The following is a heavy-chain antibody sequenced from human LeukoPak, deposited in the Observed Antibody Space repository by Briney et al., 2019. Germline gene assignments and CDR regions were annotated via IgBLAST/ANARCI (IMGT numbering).Heavy chain of an antibody. CDR3: ARHHPALVD. D-gene: IGHD2-8*02. Sequence: PGGSLRLSCAASGFTFSSHWMSWVRQAPGKGLEWVANINQDGSEKHYVDSVRGRFTISRDNDKKSLYLQMNSLRVDDTAFYYCARHHPALVDWGQGTLVTVSS. CDR2: INQDGSEK. J-gene: IGHJ4*02. CDR1: GFTFSSHW. V-gene: IGHV3-7*01.